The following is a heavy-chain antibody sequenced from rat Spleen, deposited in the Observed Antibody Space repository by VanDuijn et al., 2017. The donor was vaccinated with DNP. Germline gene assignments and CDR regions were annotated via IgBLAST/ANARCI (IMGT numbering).Heavy chain of an antibody. D-gene: IGHD1-11*01. V-gene: IGHV5-31*01. CDR2: ITSRAGTT. J-gene: IGHJ2*01. Sequence: EVQLVQSGGGLVQPGGSLKLSCVASGFTFSYYWMAWVRQVPGKGLEWIASITSRAGTTSYADSVKGRFTISRDNAKNTLYLQMNSLRSEDTASYYCARGGRSYFDYWGQGVMVTVSS. CDR3: ARGGRSYFDY. CDR1: GFTFSYYW.